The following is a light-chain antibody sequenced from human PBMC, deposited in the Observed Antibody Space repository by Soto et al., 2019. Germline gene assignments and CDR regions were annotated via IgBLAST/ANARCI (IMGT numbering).Light chain of an antibody. CDR3: SSYTSSSTYV. J-gene: IGLJ1*01. CDR2: DVS. Sequence: QSVLPQPHSLSGSPGQSVTISCTGTSSDVGGYKHVSWYQHHPGKAPKPMIYDVSKRPSGVSDRFSGSKSGNTASLTISGLQAEDEADYYCSSYTSSSTYVFGTGTKVTVL. CDR1: SSDVGGYKH. V-gene: IGLV2-11*01.